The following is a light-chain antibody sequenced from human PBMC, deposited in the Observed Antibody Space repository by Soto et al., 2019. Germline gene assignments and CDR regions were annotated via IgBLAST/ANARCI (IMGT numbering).Light chain of an antibody. CDR2: GAS. CDR3: QQHNNWPPWT. Sequence: EIVMTQSPATLSVSPGERATLSCRASQSVSSNLAWYQQKPGQAPRLLMYGASTRATGIPDRFSGSGSGTEFTLTLSSLQSEDFAVYYCQQHNNWPPWTFGQGTKEEIK. CDR1: QSVSSN. J-gene: IGKJ1*01. V-gene: IGKV3-15*01.